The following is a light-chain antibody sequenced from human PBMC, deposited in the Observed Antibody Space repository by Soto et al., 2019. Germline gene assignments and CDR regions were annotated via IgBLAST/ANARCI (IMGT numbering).Light chain of an antibody. CDR2: GAS. J-gene: IGKJ4*01. V-gene: IGKV3-20*01. Sequence: IVLTQSPCTLSLSPAERATLSCRASQSVSSSFLAWYQQKPGQAPRLLIYGASSRATGIPDRFSGSGSGTDFTLTISRLEPEDFAVYYCQQYDSSPLTFGEGTKVDIK. CDR3: QQYDSSPLT. CDR1: QSVSSSF.